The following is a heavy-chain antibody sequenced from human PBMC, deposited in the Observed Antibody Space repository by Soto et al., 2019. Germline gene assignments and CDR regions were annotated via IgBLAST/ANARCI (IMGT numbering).Heavy chain of an antibody. CDR3: ARAPPTGVTNCGGAPPTGSMDV. D-gene: IGHD3-3*01. J-gene: IGHJ6*02. Sequence: GESLKISCKGSGYSFTSYWISWVRQMPGKGLEWMGRIDPSDSYTNYSPSSQGHVTISADKSISTAYLQWSSLKASDTAMYYCARAPPTGVTNCGGAPPTGSMDVWGQGTTVTVSS. V-gene: IGHV5-10-1*01. CDR2: IDPSDSYT. CDR1: GYSFTSYW.